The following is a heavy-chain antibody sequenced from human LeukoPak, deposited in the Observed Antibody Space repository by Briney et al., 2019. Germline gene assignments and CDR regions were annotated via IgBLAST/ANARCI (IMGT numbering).Heavy chain of an antibody. CDR1: GFTFSSYS. D-gene: IGHD2-2*02. Sequence: GGSLRLSCAASGFTFSSYSMNWVRQAPGKGLEWVSSISSSSSYIYYADSVKGRFTISRDNAKNSLYLQMNSLRAEDTAVCYCASLRAYCSSTSCYRKFFDYWGQGTLVTVSS. CDR2: ISSSSSYI. CDR3: ASLRAYCSSTSCYRKFFDY. V-gene: IGHV3-21*01. J-gene: IGHJ4*02.